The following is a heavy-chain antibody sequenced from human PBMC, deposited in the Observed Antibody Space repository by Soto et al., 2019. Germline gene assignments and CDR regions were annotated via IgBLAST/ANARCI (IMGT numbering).Heavy chain of an antibody. CDR2: ISGSGGST. Sequence: HPGGSLRISFAASGFTVSSYAMSWVRQAPGKGLEWVSAISGSGGSTYYADSVKGRFTISRDNSKNTLYLQMNSLRDEDTAVYYCARDEAKAAAGTAFDYWGQGTLVTVSS. D-gene: IGHD6-13*01. CDR3: ARDEAKAAAGTAFDY. CDR1: GFTVSSYA. J-gene: IGHJ4*02. V-gene: IGHV3-23*01.